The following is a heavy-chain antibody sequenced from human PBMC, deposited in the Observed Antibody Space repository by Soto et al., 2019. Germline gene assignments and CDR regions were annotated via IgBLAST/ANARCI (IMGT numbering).Heavy chain of an antibody. CDR2: ISGSGGST. CDR3: AKDYYDSSGLNASDI. D-gene: IGHD3-22*01. V-gene: IGHV3-23*01. CDR1: GFTFSSYA. J-gene: IGHJ3*02. Sequence: GGSLRLSCAASGFTFSSYAMGWVRQAPGKGLEWVSAISGSGGSTYYADSVKGRFTISRDNSKNTLYLQMNSLRAEDTAVYYCAKDYYDSSGLNASDIWGQGTMVTVSS.